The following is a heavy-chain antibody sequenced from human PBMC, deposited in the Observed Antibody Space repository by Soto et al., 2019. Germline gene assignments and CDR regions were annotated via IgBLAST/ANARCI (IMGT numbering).Heavy chain of an antibody. J-gene: IGHJ5*02. CDR1: GFTFSSYG. Sequence: PGGSLRLSCAASGFTFSSYGMHWVRQAPGKGLEWVAVISYDGSNKYYADSVKGRFTISRDNSKNTLYLQMNSLRAEDTAVYYCAKDGTPANPINWFDPWGQGTLVTVSS. D-gene: IGHD1-26*01. V-gene: IGHV3-30*18. CDR2: ISYDGSNK. CDR3: AKDGTPANPINWFDP.